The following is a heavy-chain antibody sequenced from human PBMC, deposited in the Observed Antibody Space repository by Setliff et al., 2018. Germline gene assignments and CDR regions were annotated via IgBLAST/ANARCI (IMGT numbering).Heavy chain of an antibody. Sequence: SVKVSCKASGGTFGSSALSWVRQAPGRGLEWMGGIIPMFDTGIYAEKFQGRVTLSADESTSTVYMELTRLRPEDTAIYYCARDKADYYDRSGYSGASDVWGQGTMVTVSS. V-gene: IGHV1-69*13. J-gene: IGHJ3*01. D-gene: IGHD3-22*01. CDR3: ARDKADYYDRSGYSGASDV. CDR1: GGTFGSSA. CDR2: IIPMFDTG.